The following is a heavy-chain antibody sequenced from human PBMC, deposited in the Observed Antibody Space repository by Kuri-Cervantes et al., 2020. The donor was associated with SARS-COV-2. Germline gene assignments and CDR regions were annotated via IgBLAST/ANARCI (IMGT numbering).Heavy chain of an antibody. V-gene: IGHV3-33*06. D-gene: IGHD3-10*01. CDR2: IWYDGSNK. CDR3: AKDLGFGELLSGVVNDY. Sequence: LSLTCAASGFTFSSYGMHWVRQAPGKGLEWVAVIWYDGSNKYYADSVKGRFTISRDNSKNTLYLQMNSLRAEDTAAYYCAKDLGFGELLSGVVNDYWGQGTLVTVSS. CDR1: GFTFSSYG. J-gene: IGHJ4*02.